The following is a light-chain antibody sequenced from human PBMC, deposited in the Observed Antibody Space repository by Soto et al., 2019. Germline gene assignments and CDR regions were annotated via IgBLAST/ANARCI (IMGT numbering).Light chain of an antibody. J-gene: IGKJ2*01. CDR3: QQTSSTQYT. CDR2: AAS. Sequence: DTQMTQSPSSLSASVGDRVTITCRASQSINTYLNWYQQKPGEAPNLLIYAASSLQSGVPPRFSGSGSEKHFTLTINSLKPEDFATYYCQQTSSTQYTFGQGT. CDR1: QSINTY. V-gene: IGKV1-39*01.